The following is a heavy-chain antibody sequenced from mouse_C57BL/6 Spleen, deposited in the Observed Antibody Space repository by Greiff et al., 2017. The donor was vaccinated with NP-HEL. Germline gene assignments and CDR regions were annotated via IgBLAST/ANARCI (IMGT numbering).Heavy chain of an antibody. Sequence: QVQLKESGPELVKPGASVKISCKASGYAFSSSWMNWVKQRPGKGLEWIGRIYPGDGDTNSNGKFKGKATLTADKSSSTAYMQLSSLTSEDSAVYFCARGGYYYGSNYFDYWGQGTTLTVSS. CDR3: ARGGYYYGSNYFDY. CDR2: IYPGDGDT. V-gene: IGHV1-82*01. J-gene: IGHJ2*01. CDR1: GYAFSSSW. D-gene: IGHD1-1*01.